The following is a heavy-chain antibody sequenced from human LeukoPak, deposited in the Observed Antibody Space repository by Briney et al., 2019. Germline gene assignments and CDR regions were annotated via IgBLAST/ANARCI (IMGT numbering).Heavy chain of an antibody. V-gene: IGHV3-7*01. CDR2: INQDGNEK. D-gene: IGHD4-23*01. Sequence: PGGSLRLSCAASGFNFSDYFLTWVRQAPGKGLEWVANINQDGNEKNYVDSLEGRFTISRDNAKRSLYLQMSSLRVDDTAMYYCVRDVGYYGGNHDYWGQGTLVIVSS. CDR1: GFNFSDYF. J-gene: IGHJ4*02. CDR3: VRDVGYYGGNHDY.